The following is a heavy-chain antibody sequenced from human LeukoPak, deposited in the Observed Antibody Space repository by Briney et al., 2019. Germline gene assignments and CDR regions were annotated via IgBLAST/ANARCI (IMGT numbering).Heavy chain of an antibody. D-gene: IGHD3-22*01. Sequence: SETLSLTCTVSGGSITSGTYFWGWIRQSPGKGLEWIGSIHYSGTTSSNPSLKTRVTISRDTSRNQFYLDLRSVTAADTAVFYCARLQDDTYYYDTGGYYFDYWGRGTLVTVSS. CDR2: IHYSGTT. CDR1: GGSITSGTYF. V-gene: IGHV4-39*07. J-gene: IGHJ4*02. CDR3: ARLQDDTYYYDTGGYYFDY.